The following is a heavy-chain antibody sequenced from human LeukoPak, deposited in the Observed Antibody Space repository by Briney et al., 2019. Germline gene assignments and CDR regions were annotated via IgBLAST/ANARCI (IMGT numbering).Heavy chain of an antibody. CDR3: VKDLSGSYTFDY. J-gene: IGHJ4*02. D-gene: IGHD1-26*01. Sequence: PGGSLRLSCSASGFTFSTYTMHWVRQAPGKGLEHVSVISTNGAYYADSVKGRFTISRDNSKNTLYLQMSSRRTEDTAVYYCVKDLSGSYTFDYWGQGTLVTVSS. V-gene: IGHV3-64D*06. CDR2: ISTNGA. CDR1: GFTFSTYT.